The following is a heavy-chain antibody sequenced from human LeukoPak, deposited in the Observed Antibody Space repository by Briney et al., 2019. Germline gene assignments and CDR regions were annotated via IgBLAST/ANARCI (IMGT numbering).Heavy chain of an antibody. D-gene: IGHD2-15*01. J-gene: IGHJ4*02. CDR1: GFTFDDYG. V-gene: IGHV3-20*04. CDR2: INWNGGST. CDR3: AREDCSGGSCYYYFDY. Sequence: GGSLRLSCAASGFTFDDYGMSWVRQAPGKGLEWVSGINWNGGSTGYADSVKGRFTISRDNAKNSLYLQMNSLRAEDTALYYCAREDCSGGSCYYYFDYWGQGTPVTVSS.